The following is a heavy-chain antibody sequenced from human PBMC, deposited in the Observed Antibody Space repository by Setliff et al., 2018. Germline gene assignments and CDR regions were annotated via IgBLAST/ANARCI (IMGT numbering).Heavy chain of an antibody. V-gene: IGHV1-18*01. CDR2: ISPYTGNT. Sequence: GASVKVSCKASGYTFSDYGISWVRLAPGQGLEWVGWISPYTGNTFYAPQFQGRVIMTTDTSTNTAYMDLRSLRSDDTAVYYCERLVRYCTTTSCQRTSGDDFWGQGTLVTVSS. CDR3: ERLVRYCTTTSCQRTSGDDF. J-gene: IGHJ4*02. CDR1: GYTFSDYG. D-gene: IGHD2-2*01.